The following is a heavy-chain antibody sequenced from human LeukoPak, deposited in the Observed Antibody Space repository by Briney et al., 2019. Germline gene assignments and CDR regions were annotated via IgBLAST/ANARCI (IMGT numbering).Heavy chain of an antibody. CDR3: ARPLGYSGSGSYYAY. D-gene: IGHD3-10*01. V-gene: IGHV3-48*03. CDR1: GFTFSSYE. J-gene: IGHJ4*02. CDR2: ISIGGDTI. Sequence: GGSLRLSCEASGFTFSSYEMSWVRQAPGKGLEWVSYISIGGDTIHYADSVKGRLTISRDNAKKSLYLQMNSLRAEDTAVYYCARPLGYSGSGSYYAYWGQGTLVTVSA.